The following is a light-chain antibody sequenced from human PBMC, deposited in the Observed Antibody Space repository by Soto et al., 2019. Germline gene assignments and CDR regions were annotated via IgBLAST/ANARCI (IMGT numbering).Light chain of an antibody. CDR1: QSVSNSY. CDR2: DAS. V-gene: IGKV3-11*01. Sequence: EIELTDSPGTLSLSLWEIATLSCRASQSVSNSYLAWYQQKPGQAPRLLIYDASNRATGIPARFSGSGSGTDFTLTISSLEPEDFAVHYCQQRSNWPPTFGQGTRLEIK. J-gene: IGKJ5*01. CDR3: QQRSNWPPT.